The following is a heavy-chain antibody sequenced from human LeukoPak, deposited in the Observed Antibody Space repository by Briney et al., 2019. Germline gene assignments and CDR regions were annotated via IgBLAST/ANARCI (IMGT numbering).Heavy chain of an antibody. J-gene: IGHJ6*03. CDR1: GGSISSHY. Sequence: SETLSLTCTVSGGSISSHYWSWIRQPPGKGLEWIGYIYYRGSTNYNPSLKSRVTISVDTSKNQFSLKLSSVTAADTAVYYCARVIGYCSSTSCYNYYYYMDVWGKGTTVTVSS. V-gene: IGHV4-59*11. D-gene: IGHD2-2*03. CDR3: ARVIGYCSSTSCYNYYYYMDV. CDR2: IYYRGST.